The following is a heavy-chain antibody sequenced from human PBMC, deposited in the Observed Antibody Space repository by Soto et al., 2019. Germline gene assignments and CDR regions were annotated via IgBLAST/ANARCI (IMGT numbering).Heavy chain of an antibody. CDR1: GFTFSSYG. V-gene: IGHV3-33*01. CDR2: IWYDGSNK. D-gene: IGHD3-22*01. Sequence: GGSLRLSCAASGFTFSSYGMHWVRQAPGKGLEWVAVIWYDGSNKYYADSVKGRFTISRDNSKNTLYLQMNSLRAEDTAVYYCARTYDSSGPFDYWGQGTLVTVSS. J-gene: IGHJ4*02. CDR3: ARTYDSSGPFDY.